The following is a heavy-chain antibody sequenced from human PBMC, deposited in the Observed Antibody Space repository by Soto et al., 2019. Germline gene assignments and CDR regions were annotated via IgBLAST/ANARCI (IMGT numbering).Heavy chain of an antibody. D-gene: IGHD1-26*01. CDR1: GGTFSSYS. CDR3: ARDGGRHSGGIDY. J-gene: IGHJ4*02. CDR2: IIPIFGTA. Sequence: QVQLVQSGAEVKKPGSSVKVSCKASGGTFSSYSINWVRQAPGQGLEWMGEIIPIFGTANYAQKFQGRVMITEDESTSTAYMELSSLRSEDTAVYYCARDGGRHSGGIDYWGQGTLVTVSS. V-gene: IGHV1-69*01.